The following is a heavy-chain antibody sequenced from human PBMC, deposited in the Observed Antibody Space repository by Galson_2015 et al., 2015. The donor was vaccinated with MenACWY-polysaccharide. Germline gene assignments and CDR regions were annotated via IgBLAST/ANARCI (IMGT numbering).Heavy chain of an antibody. CDR3: ARAPTPYCSSTSCFNKYAFDV. D-gene: IGHD2-2*01. Sequence: SETLSLTCTVSGGSINSRSYHWGWIRQPPGKGLEWIGIIYYRGNTYYNPSLESRVTISVDTYNNQFSLMLISVTAADTALYYCARAPTPYCSSTSCFNKYAFDVWGQGTMVTVSS. V-gene: IGHV4-39*01. CDR1: GGSINSRSYH. CDR2: IYYRGNT. J-gene: IGHJ3*01.